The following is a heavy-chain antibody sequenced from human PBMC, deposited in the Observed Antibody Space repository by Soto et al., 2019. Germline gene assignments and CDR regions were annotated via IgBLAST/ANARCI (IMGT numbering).Heavy chain of an antibody. J-gene: IGHJ5*02. Sequence: GASVKVSCKVSGYTLTELSMHWVRQAPGKGLEWMGGFDPEDGETIYAQKFQGRVTMTEDTSTDTAYMELSSLRSEDTAVYYCATMCYIIAAAGTCRGGGWFDPWGQGTLVTVSS. V-gene: IGHV1-24*01. CDR1: GYTLTELS. CDR2: FDPEDGET. CDR3: ATMCYIIAAAGTCRGGGWFDP. D-gene: IGHD6-13*01.